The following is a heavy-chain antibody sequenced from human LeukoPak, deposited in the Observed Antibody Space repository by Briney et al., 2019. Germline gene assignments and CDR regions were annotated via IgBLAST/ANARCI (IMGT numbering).Heavy chain of an antibody. CDR3: AMPPPHPQWELNY. V-gene: IGHV3-11*01. Sequence: GGSLRLSCAASGFTFSDYYMSWIRQAPGKGLEWVSYISSSGSTIYYADSVKGRFTISRDNAKNSLYLQMNSLRAEDTAGYYCAMPPPHPQWELNYWGQGTLVTVSS. CDR2: ISSSGSTI. CDR1: GFTFSDYY. D-gene: IGHD1-26*01. J-gene: IGHJ4*02.